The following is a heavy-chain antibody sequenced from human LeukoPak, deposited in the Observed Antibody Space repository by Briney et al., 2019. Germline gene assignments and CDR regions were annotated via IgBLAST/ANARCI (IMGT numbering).Heavy chain of an antibody. V-gene: IGHV3-15*01. CDR2: IKSKTDGGTT. J-gene: IGHJ6*03. CDR3: TSGSSGWYSPYYYYYYMDV. CDR1: GFTFSSDW. D-gene: IGHD6-19*01. Sequence: GSLRLSCAVSGFTFSSDWMIWVRQAPGKGLEWVGRIKSKTDGGTTDYAAPVKGRFTISRDDSKNTLYLQMNSLKTEDTAVYYCTSGSSGWYSPYYYYYYMDVWGKGTTVTISS.